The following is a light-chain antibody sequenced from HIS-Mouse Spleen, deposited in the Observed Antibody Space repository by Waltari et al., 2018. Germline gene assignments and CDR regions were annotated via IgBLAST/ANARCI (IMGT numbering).Light chain of an antibody. CDR1: QDISNY. J-gene: IGKJ4*01. CDR3: QQYDNLPLT. Sequence: IQMTQSPSSLSAAVRDRFTITCQASQDISNYLNWYQQKPGKAPKLLIYDASNLETGVPSRFSGSGSGTDFTFTISSLQPEDIATYYCQQYDNLPLTFGGGTKVEIK. CDR2: DAS. V-gene: IGKV1-33*01.